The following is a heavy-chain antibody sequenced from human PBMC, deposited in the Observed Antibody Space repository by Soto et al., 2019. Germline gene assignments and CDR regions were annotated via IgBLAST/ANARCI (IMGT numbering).Heavy chain of an antibody. CDR2: IYYSGST. D-gene: IGHD3-10*01. CDR3: ARIFYGSGSYSFVLDY. Sequence: PSETLSLTCTVSGGSISSYYWSWIRQPPGKGLEWIGYIYYSGSTNYNPSLKSRVTISVDTSKNQCSLKLSSGTAADTAVYYCARIFYGSGSYSFVLDYWGQGTLVTVSS. J-gene: IGHJ4*02. CDR1: GGSISSYY. V-gene: IGHV4-59*08.